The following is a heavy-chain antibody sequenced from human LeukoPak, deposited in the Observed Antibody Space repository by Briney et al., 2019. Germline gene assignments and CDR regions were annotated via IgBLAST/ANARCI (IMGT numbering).Heavy chain of an antibody. CDR2: ISGSGGST. CDR3: ASDWAATDVDNDY. V-gene: IGHV3-23*01. Sequence: GVSLGLSCAASGFTFSSYAMSWVRQAPWKGLEWVSAISGSGGSTYYADSVKGRFTISRDNSKTTLYLQMNSLRAAATAVYYCASDWAATDVDNDYWGKGTLVTVSS. J-gene: IGHJ4*02. D-gene: IGHD2-21*01. CDR1: GFTFSSYA.